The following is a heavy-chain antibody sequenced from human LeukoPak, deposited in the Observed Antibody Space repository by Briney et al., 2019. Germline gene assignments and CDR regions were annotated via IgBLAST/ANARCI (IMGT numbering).Heavy chain of an antibody. CDR1: GFTFSSYS. Sequence: GGSLRLSCAASGFTFSSYSMNWVRQAPGKGLEWVSSISSSSSYIYYADSVKGRFTISRDNAKNSLYLQMNSLRAEDTAVYYCARDVGRHNWFDPWGQGTLVTVSS. CDR3: ARDVGRHNWFDP. CDR2: ISSSSSYI. V-gene: IGHV3-21*01. D-gene: IGHD1-26*01. J-gene: IGHJ5*02.